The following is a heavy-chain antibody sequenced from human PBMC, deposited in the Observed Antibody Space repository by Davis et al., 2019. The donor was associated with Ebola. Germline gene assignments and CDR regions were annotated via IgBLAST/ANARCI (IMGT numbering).Heavy chain of an antibody. J-gene: IGHJ4*02. V-gene: IGHV3-48*02. D-gene: IGHD3-9*01. Sequence: PGGSLRLSCTTSGFNFLAYSMNWVRQAPGRGLEWISYVSSDSKTIYYADSVKGRFTISRDSATKSLYLQMESLRDEDTALYYCARGRRYFDSWGQGILVTVSS. CDR3: ARGRRYFDS. CDR2: VSSDSKTI. CDR1: GFNFLAYS.